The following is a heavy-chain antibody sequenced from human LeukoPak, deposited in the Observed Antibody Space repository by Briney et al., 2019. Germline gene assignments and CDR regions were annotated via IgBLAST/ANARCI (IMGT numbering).Heavy chain of an antibody. D-gene: IGHD5-18*01. Sequence: SETLSLTCTVSGDSISSYYWSWIRQPPGKGLEWIGYIYYSGSTNYNPSLKSRVTISLDASKNQVSLNLSSVTAADTAVYYCARPAERGYSYGLDFWGPGTMVTVSS. CDR2: IYYSGST. J-gene: IGHJ3*01. V-gene: IGHV4-59*01. CDR1: GDSISSYY. CDR3: ARPAERGYSYGLDF.